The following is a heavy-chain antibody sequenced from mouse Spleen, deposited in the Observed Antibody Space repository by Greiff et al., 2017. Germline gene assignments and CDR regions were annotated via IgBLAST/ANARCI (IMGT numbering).Heavy chain of an antibody. Sequence: EVQGVESGGGLVQPGGSRKLSCAASGFTFSDYGMAWVRQAPGKGPEWVAFISNLAYSIYYADTVTGRFTISRENAKNTLYLEMSSLRSEDTAIYYCARDTAPYYAMDYWGQGTSVTVSS. J-gene: IGHJ4*01. CDR2: ISNLAYSI. D-gene: IGHD1-2*01. V-gene: IGHV5-15*02. CDR3: ARDTAPYYAMDY. CDR1: GFTFSDYG.